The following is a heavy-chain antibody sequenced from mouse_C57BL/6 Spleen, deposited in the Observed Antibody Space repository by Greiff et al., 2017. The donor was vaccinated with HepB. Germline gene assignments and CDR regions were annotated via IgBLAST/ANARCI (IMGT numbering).Heavy chain of an antibody. Sequence: EVQLQQSGGDLVKPGGSLKLSCAASGFTFSSYGMSWVRQTPDKRLEWVATISSGGSYTYYPDSVKGRFTISRDNAKNTLYLQMSSLKSEDTAMYYCARHYLYDYDMDWYFDVWGTGTTVTVSS. J-gene: IGHJ1*03. CDR2: ISSGGSYT. CDR3: ARHYLYDYDMDWYFDV. D-gene: IGHD2-4*01. CDR1: GFTFSSYG. V-gene: IGHV5-6*01.